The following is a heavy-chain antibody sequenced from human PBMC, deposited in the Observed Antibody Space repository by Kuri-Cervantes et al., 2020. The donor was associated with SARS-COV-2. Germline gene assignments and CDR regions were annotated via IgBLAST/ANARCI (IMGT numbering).Heavy chain of an antibody. D-gene: IGHD3-10*01. Sequence: SVQVSCKASGGTFSSYAISWVRQAPGQGLEWMGGIIPIFGTANYAQKFQGRVTITADESTSTAYMELSSLRSEDTAVYYCIVYGSGYNWLDPWGQGTLVTVSS. CDR1: GGTFSSYA. J-gene: IGHJ5*02. V-gene: IGHV1-69*13. CDR3: IVYGSGYNWLDP. CDR2: IIPIFGTA.